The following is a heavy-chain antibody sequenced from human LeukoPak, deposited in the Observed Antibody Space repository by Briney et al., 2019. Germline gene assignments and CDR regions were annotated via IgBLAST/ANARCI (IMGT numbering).Heavy chain of an antibody. D-gene: IGHD4-17*01. V-gene: IGHV4-31*03. CDR3: ARGPDYGDSDFDY. Sequence: PSETLSLTCTVSGASISSGDYYWSWIRQHPGKGLEWIGYIHHSGSTYYNPSLKSRITISVDTSKNQFSLKLSSVTAADTAVFYCARGPDYGDSDFDYWGQGTLVTVSS. CDR2: IHHSGST. CDR1: GASISSGDYY. J-gene: IGHJ4*02.